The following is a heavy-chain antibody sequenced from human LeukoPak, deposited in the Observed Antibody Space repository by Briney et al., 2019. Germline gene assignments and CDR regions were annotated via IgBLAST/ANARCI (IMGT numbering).Heavy chain of an antibody. J-gene: IGHJ4*02. CDR2: ISGSGGST. Sequence: PGGSLRLSCAASGFTFSSYAMSWVRQAPGKGLEWVSAISGSGGSTYYADSVKGRFTISRDNSKNTLYLQMNSLRAEDTAVYYCAKVGGANDILTGYYLDYWGQGTLVTVSS. V-gene: IGHV3-23*01. D-gene: IGHD3-9*01. CDR3: AKVGGANDILTGYYLDY. CDR1: GFTFSSYA.